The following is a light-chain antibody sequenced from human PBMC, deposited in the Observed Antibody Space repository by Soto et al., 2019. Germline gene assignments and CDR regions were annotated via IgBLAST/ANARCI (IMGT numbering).Light chain of an antibody. CDR3: QSYDSSLSGSQV. Sequence: QSVLTQPPSVSGAPGQRVTISCTGSSSNIGAGYDVHWYQQLPGTAPNLLIYGNSNRPSGVPDRFSGSKSGTSASLAITGLQVEDEADYYCQSYDSSLSGSQVFGTGTKVTVL. J-gene: IGLJ1*01. CDR2: GNS. V-gene: IGLV1-40*01. CDR1: SSNIGAGYD.